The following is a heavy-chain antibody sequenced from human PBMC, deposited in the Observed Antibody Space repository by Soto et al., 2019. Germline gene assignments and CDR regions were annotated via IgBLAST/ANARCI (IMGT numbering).Heavy chain of an antibody. CDR3: ATALGCRSTSCTLDY. CDR2: IIPVSGAA. J-gene: IGHJ4*02. V-gene: IGHV1-69*01. Sequence: QVQLVQSGAEVKKPGSSVKVSCKASGGTFGSYAFSWVRQAPGQGLEWMGGIIPVSGAAHYAQKFQGRVTITAHESTGTAYMELSRLSSQDTAVYYCATALGCRSTSCTLDYWGQGTRVIVSS. D-gene: IGHD2-2*01. CDR1: GGTFGSYA.